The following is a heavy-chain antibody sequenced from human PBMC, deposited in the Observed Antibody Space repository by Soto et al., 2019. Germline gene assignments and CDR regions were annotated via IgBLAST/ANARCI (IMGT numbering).Heavy chain of an antibody. Sequence: VSVKVSCKASGYTFTIYGITWVRQAPGQGLEWMGWISAYNGNTNYAQKLQGRVTMTTDTSTSTAYMELRSLRSDDTAVYYCARGITGTEGKWFDPWGQGTLVTVSS. V-gene: IGHV1-18*01. CDR2: ISAYNGNT. D-gene: IGHD1-7*01. CDR1: GYTFTIYG. CDR3: ARGITGTEGKWFDP. J-gene: IGHJ5*02.